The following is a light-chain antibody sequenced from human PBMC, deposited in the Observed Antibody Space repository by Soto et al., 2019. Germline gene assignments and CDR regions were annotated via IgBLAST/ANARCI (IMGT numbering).Light chain of an antibody. Sequence: EIVLTQSPATLSGSPGERVTLSCRASQSVRRNLAWYQQKAGQAPSLLIYDASTRATGVPARFSGNGSGTDFTLAISSLQSEDFAIYYCQQYNDWPPRITFGQGTRLE. V-gene: IGKV3-15*01. CDR3: QQYNDWPPRIT. CDR1: QSVRRN. CDR2: DAS. J-gene: IGKJ5*01.